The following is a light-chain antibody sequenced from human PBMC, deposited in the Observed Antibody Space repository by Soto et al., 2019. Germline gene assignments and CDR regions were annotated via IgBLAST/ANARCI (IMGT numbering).Light chain of an antibody. V-gene: IGKV3-20*01. J-gene: IGKJ4*01. CDR3: QQYGRSLT. Sequence: EIVLTQSPGTLSLSPGERATLSCRASQSVTNSYLAWYQQKPGQAPRLFIYDASRRATGIPDRFSGSVSGTDFTLTISRLQPEDFAVYYCQQYGRSLTFGGGTKVEIK. CDR2: DAS. CDR1: QSVTNSY.